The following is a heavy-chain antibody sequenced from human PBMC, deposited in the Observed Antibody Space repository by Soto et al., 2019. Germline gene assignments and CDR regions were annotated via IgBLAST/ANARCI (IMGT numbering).Heavy chain of an antibody. J-gene: IGHJ6*03. V-gene: IGHV3-7*01. Sequence: GGSLRLSCAASGFTFSSYWMSWVRQAPGKGLEWVANIKQDGSEKYYVDSVKGRFTISRDNAKNSLYLQMNSLRAEDTAVYYCARDGSSSPDWYYYYYMDVWGKGTTVTVSS. CDR2: IKQDGSEK. D-gene: IGHD6-6*01. CDR3: ARDGSSSPDWYYYYYMDV. CDR1: GFTFSSYW.